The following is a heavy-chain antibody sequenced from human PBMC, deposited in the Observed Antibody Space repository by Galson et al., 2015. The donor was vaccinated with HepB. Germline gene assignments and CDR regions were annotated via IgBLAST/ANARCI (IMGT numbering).Heavy chain of an antibody. Sequence: SLRLSCAASGFTVSGYALTWVRQAPGKGLEWVSSISGTGGTTFYADSVKGRFTISGDFPKNTVFPQMNSLRADDTAVYYCAKVGHSASWDYFDYWGQEALVTVSS. CDR1: GFTVSGYA. CDR3: AKVGHSASWDYFDY. V-gene: IGHV3-23*01. CDR2: ISGTGGTT. J-gene: IGHJ4*02. D-gene: IGHD2-2*01.